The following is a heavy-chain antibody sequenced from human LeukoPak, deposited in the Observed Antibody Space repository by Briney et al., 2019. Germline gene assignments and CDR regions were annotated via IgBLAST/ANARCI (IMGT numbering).Heavy chain of an antibody. CDR1: GSTFSDYY. V-gene: IGHV3-11*01. CDR2: ISSSGSTI. Sequence: GGSLRLSCAASGSTFSDYYMSWIRQAPGKGLEWVSYISSSGSTIYYADSVKGRFTISRDNSKNTLYLQMNSLRAEDTAVYYCAKDTGITMVRGGYGMDVWGQGTTVTVSS. J-gene: IGHJ6*02. CDR3: AKDTGITMVRGGYGMDV. D-gene: IGHD3-10*01.